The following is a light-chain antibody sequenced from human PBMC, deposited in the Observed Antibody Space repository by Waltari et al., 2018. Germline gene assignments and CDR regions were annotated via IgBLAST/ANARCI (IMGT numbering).Light chain of an antibody. CDR2: KIS. Sequence: DVVMTQSPLSLTVTLGQPASISCRSSQSLVHSDGNTYFNWFQQRPSQSPRRLIYKISRRDSGVPDRFSGSGSTTDFTLKISRVEAEDVGIYYCMQGTYWPRTFGQGTKVQVK. CDR1: QSLVHSDGNTY. J-gene: IGKJ1*01. V-gene: IGKV2-30*02. CDR3: MQGTYWPRT.